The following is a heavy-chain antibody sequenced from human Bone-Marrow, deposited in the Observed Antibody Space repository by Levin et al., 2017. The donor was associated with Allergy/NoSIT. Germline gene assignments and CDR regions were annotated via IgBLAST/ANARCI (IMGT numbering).Heavy chain of an antibody. D-gene: IGHD3-22*01. J-gene: IGHJ4*02. CDR3: ARDGGYDSSGYYYAMYYFDY. CDR2: ISYDGSNK. Sequence: GESLKISCAASGFTFSSYAMHWVRQAPGKGLEWVAVISYDGSNKYYADSVKGRFTISRDNSKNTLYLQMNSLRAEDTAVYYCARDGGYDSSGYYYAMYYFDYWGQGTLVTVSS. CDR1: GFTFSSYA. V-gene: IGHV3-30*04.